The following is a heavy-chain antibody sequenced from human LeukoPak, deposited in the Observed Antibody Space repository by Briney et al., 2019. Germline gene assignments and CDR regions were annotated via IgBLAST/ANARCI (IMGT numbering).Heavy chain of an antibody. D-gene: IGHD2-8*01. CDR2: INSDGSTT. CDR1: GFTFSSYW. CDR3: AGVHAVYYGFGD. Sequence: PGGSLRLSCAASGFTFSSYWMHWVRQAPGKGLVWVSRINSDGSTTSYADSVKGRFTISRDNAKNTLYLQMNSLRAEDTAMYYCAGVHAVYYGFGDWGQGTLVTVSS. V-gene: IGHV3-74*01. J-gene: IGHJ5*02.